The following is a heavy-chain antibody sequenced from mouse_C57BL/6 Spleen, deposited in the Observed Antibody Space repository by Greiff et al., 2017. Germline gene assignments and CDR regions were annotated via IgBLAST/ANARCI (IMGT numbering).Heavy chain of an antibody. J-gene: IGHJ4*01. CDR1: GYTFTSYG. CDR3: ARLRDDGYPYYCAMDY. CDR2: IYPRSGNT. D-gene: IGHD2-3*01. V-gene: IGHV1-81*01. Sequence: VQLQQSGAELARPGASVKLSCKASGYTFTSYGISWVKQRTGQGLEWIGEIYPRSGNTYYNEKFKGKATLTADKSSSTAYMELRSLTSEDSAVYFCARLRDDGYPYYCAMDYWGQGTSLTVSS.